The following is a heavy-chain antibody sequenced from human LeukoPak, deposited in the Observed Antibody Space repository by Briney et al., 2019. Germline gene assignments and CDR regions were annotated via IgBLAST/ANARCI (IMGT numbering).Heavy chain of an antibody. CDR1: GFTFSSYG. D-gene: IGHD2-15*01. J-gene: IGHJ4*02. CDR2: IWHDGSNK. V-gene: IGHV3-33*01. Sequence: GGSLRLSCAASGFTFSSYGMHWVRQAPGKGLEWVALIWHDGSNKYYADSVKGRFTISRDNSKNTVYLQMNSLRAEDTAVYYCASRRGGIVGDYWGQGTLVTVSS. CDR3: ASRRGGIVGDY.